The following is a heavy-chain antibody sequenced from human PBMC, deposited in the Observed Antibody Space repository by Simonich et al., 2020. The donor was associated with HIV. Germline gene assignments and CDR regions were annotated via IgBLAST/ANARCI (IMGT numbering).Heavy chain of an antibody. D-gene: IGHD3-10*01. CDR1: GYTFTTYG. Sequence: QVQLVQSGAEVKKPGASVKVSCKASGYTFTTYGITCVRQAPGQGFEWMGRLSDYNGNKTLAHKLQGRVTMTTDTSTITAYMELRSRRSDDTAMYYCARAGSITMVRGAEGYYGLDVWGQGTTVTVSS. V-gene: IGHV1-18*01. CDR2: LSDYNGNK. J-gene: IGHJ6*02. CDR3: ARAGSITMVRGAEGYYGLDV.